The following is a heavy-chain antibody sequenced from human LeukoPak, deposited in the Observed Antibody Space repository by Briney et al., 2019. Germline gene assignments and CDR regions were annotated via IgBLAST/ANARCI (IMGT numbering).Heavy chain of an antibody. V-gene: IGHV3-9*03. J-gene: IGHJ4*02. CDR1: GGSITSYY. CDR3: AKALSSSFTGSSWEY. CDR2: INWNGGKI. Sequence: LSLTCTVSGGSITSYYWSWIRQAPGKGLEWVSGINWNGGKIGYADSVKGRFTISRDSAKSSLYLQMNTLRAEDMAFYYCAKALSSSFTGSSWEYWGQGTLVTVSS. D-gene: IGHD6-6*01.